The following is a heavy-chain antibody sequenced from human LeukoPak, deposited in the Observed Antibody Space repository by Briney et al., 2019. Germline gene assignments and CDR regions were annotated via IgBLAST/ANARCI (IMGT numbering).Heavy chain of an antibody. CDR1: GGSISNHY. Sequence: SETLSLTCTVTGGSISNHYWSWLRQPPGKGLEWIGYIYYSGGTNYSPSLKSRVTISVDTSENQFSLKLSSVTAADTAIYYCARGGWSVDYWGQGTLVTVSS. CDR3: ARGGWSVDY. J-gene: IGHJ4*02. CDR2: IYYSGGT. D-gene: IGHD1-26*01. V-gene: IGHV4-59*11.